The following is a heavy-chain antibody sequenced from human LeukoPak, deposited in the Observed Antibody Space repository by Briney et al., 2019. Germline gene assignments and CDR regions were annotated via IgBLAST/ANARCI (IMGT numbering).Heavy chain of an antibody. CDR2: ISAYNGNT. CDR3: AREGQQLVPFDY. CDR1: GYTFSTYG. Sequence: ASVKVSCKASGYTFSTYGISWVRQSPGQRLEGMGWISAYNGNTNYAQKLQGRVTMTTDTSTSTAYMELRSVRSDDTAVYYCAREGQQLVPFDYWGQGTLVTVSS. V-gene: IGHV1-18*01. D-gene: IGHD6-13*01. J-gene: IGHJ4*02.